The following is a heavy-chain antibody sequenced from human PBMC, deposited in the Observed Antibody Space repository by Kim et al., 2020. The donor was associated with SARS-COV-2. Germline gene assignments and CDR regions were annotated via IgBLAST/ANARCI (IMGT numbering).Heavy chain of an antibody. CDR2: ISSSSSTI. V-gene: IGHV3-48*02. Sequence: GGSLRLSCAASGFTFSSYSMNWVRQAPGKGLEWVSYISSSSSTIYYADSVKGRFTISRDNAKNSLYLQMNSLRDEDTAVYYCAREQQRPTHWTPHRLHQGGPIDPWGQGTLVTVSS. CDR1: GFTFSSYS. D-gene: IGHD6-25*01. J-gene: IGHJ5*02. CDR3: AREQQRPTHWTPHRLHQGGPIDP.